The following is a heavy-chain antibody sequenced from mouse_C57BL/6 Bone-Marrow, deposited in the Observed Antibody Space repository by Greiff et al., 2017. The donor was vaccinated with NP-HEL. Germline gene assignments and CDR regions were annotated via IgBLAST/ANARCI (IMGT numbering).Heavy chain of an antibody. V-gene: IGHV5-9-1*02. CDR2: ISSGGDYT. CDR3: TRDPSYWYFDV. CDR1: GFTFSSYA. J-gene: IGHJ1*03. Sequence: EVKLVESGEGLVKPGGSLKLSCAASGFTFSSYAMSWVRQTPEQRLEWVAYISSGGDYTYYVDTVKGRFTISRDNARNTLYLQMSSLKSEDTAMYYCTRDPSYWYFDVWGTGTTVTVSS.